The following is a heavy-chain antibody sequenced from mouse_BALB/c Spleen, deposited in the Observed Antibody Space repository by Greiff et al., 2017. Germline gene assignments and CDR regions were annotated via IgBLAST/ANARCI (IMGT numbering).Heavy chain of an antibody. CDR1: GYSITSGYY. D-gene: IGHD1-1*01. CDR2: ISYDGSN. J-gene: IGHJ2*01. CDR3: ARDHYYGSSHYFDY. Sequence: VQLKESGPGLVKPSQSLSLTCSVTGYSITSGYYWNWIRQFPGNKLEWMGYISYDGSNNYNPSLKNRISITRDTSKNQFFLKLNSVTTEDTATYYCARDHYYGSSHYFDYWGQGTTLTVSS. V-gene: IGHV3-6*02.